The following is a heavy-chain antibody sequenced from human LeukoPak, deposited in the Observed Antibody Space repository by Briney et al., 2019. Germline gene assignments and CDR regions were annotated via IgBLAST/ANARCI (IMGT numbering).Heavy chain of an antibody. J-gene: IGHJ4*02. V-gene: IGHV3-30*02. CDR2: IRHEGGEK. CDR1: GFTFTSFG. Sequence: GGSLRLSCAASGFTFTSFGMHWVRQAPGKGLEWVAFIRHEGGEKYYADSVKGRFTISRDNSKNTLYLEMNSLRAEDTAVYYCVKDLLRDQWFGEWWGQGTLVTVSS. D-gene: IGHD3-10*01. CDR3: VKDLLRDQWFGEW.